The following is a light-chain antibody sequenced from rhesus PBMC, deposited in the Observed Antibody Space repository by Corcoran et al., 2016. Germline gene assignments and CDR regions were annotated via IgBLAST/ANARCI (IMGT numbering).Light chain of an antibody. CDR2: GAS. J-gene: IGKJ2*01. CDR1: QSVSSY. CDR3: YQHSSGYS. Sequence: QVILTQSPATLSLSPGERATLSCRASQSVSSYLAWYQQKTGQAPRLLIDGASSRATGIPERSSGSGSGTDFTLTISSLEPEDVGVYHCYQHSSGYSFGQGTKVEIK. V-gene: IGKV3-10*01.